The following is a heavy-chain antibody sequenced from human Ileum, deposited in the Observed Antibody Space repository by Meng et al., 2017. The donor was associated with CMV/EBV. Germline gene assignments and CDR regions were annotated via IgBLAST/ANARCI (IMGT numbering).Heavy chain of an antibody. CDR1: GGSISLWS. Sequence: QAPLQESGLGLWKPAETLVLTCTFSGGSISLWSWRWIRQSAGKKLEWIGRTSLSTDGNINYNPSLKSRVAMSADMSKNQLSLKLTSMSAADTAVYYCATGGGDFDHWGQGILVTVSS. J-gene: IGHJ4*02. CDR3: ATGGGDFDH. V-gene: IGHV4-4*07. D-gene: IGHD3-10*01. CDR2: TSLSTDGNI.